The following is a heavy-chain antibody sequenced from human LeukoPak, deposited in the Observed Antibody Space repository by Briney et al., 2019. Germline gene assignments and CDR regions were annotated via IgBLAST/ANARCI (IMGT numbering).Heavy chain of an antibody. J-gene: IGHJ6*02. V-gene: IGHV3-21*01. Sequence: GGSLRLSCAASGFTFSSYSMNWVRQAPGKGLEWVSSISSSSSYIYYADSVKGRFTISRDNAKNSLYLQMNSLRAEDTAVYYCASAMVVRGLDVWGQGTTVTVSS. D-gene: IGHD3-10*01. CDR1: GFTFSSYS. CDR3: ASAMVVRGLDV. CDR2: ISSSSSYI.